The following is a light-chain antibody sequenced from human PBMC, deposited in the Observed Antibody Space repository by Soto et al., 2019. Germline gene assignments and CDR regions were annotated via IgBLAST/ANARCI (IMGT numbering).Light chain of an antibody. Sequence: IELTQSPAALSVSPGERATLSCWASHTVGTTLNWYQQKPGQAPRLLIYDTYIRATGVPARFSGSGSGTEFTHTIASLQSEDFGVYYCQRFNRWPLAFGGGTKVDIK. V-gene: IGKV3-15*01. CDR1: HTVGTT. CDR3: QRFNRWPLA. J-gene: IGKJ4*01. CDR2: DTY.